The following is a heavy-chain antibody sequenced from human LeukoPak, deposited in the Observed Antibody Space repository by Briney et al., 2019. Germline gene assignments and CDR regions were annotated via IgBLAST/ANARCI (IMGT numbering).Heavy chain of an antibody. Sequence: ASVKVSCKASGYTFTSYGISWVRQAPGQGLEWMGWISAYNGNTNYAQKLQGRVTMTTDTSTSTAYMELRSLRSGDTAVYYCARVLMGASGYDLPFDYWGQGTLVTVSS. CDR1: GYTFTSYG. V-gene: IGHV1-18*01. CDR2: ISAYNGNT. CDR3: ARVLMGASGYDLPFDY. J-gene: IGHJ4*02. D-gene: IGHD5-12*01.